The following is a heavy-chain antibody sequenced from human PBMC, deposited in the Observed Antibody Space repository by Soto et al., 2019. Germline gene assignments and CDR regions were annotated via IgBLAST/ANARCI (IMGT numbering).Heavy chain of an antibody. J-gene: IGHJ5*02. Sequence: TLSLTCTVSGGSIRSGGYYWSWIRQHPGKGLEWIGYIYYSGSTYYNPSLKSRVTISVDTSKNQFSLKLSSVTAADTAVYYCARGSRDDWFDPWGQGTLVTVSS. V-gene: IGHV4-31*03. CDR3: ARGSRDDWFDP. CDR1: GGSIRSGGYY. CDR2: IYYSGST.